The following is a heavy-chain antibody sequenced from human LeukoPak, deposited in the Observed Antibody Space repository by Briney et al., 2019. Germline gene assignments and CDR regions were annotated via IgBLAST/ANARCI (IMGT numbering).Heavy chain of an antibody. Sequence: PGGSLRLSCAASGFIFSNYDMNWVRQAPGKGLEWVSYISSSGSTIYYADSVKGRLTISRDNAKNSLYLQMNSLRAEDTAVYYCAGEKAAVAATSRNYWGQGTLVTVSS. V-gene: IGHV3-48*03. CDR3: AGEKAAVAATSRNY. D-gene: IGHD6-19*01. J-gene: IGHJ4*02. CDR2: ISSSGSTI. CDR1: GFIFSNYD.